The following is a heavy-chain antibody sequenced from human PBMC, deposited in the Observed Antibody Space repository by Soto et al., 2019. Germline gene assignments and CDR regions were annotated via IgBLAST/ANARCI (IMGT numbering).Heavy chain of an antibody. D-gene: IGHD2-15*01. Sequence: PGGSLRLSSAASGFTFSSHAMSWVRQAPGKGLEWVSAISGSGGSTYYADSVKGRFTISRDNSKNTLYLQMNSLRAEDTAVYYCAVLGYCSGGSCYRDAFDIWGQGTMVTVSS. CDR2: ISGSGGST. CDR3: AVLGYCSGGSCYRDAFDI. CDR1: GFTFSSHA. J-gene: IGHJ3*02. V-gene: IGHV3-23*01.